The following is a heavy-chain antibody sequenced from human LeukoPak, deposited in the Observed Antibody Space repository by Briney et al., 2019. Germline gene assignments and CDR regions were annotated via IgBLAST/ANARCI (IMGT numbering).Heavy chain of an antibody. CDR2: IGGSGGTT. V-gene: IGHV3-23*01. Sequence: GGSLSLLCAACGYTFCICPMIWARQAPGKGLEWVSDIGGSGGTTYYAHSVKGRFTLYRDTSKNTLYLQMNSLRAEDTAVYNCAEDHDSSGYPGYYFDYWGQGTLVTVSS. D-gene: IGHD3-22*01. J-gene: IGHJ4*02. CDR3: AEDHDSSGYPGYYFDY. CDR1: GYTFCICP.